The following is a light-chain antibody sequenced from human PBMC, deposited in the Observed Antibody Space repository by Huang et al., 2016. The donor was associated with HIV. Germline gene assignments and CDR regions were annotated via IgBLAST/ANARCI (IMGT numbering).Light chain of an antibody. CDR2: TTS. Sequence: DTQMTQSPSSLSACIGDRVTITCRASRDISIYLNWYRHKPGKAPQLLIYTTSTLQSGVPSRFSGGGSGTDFTLTISSLEAEDIATYYCQQSYTTPGTFGQGTKVEIK. CDR3: QQSYTTPGT. CDR1: RDISIY. V-gene: IGKV1-39*01. J-gene: IGKJ1*01.